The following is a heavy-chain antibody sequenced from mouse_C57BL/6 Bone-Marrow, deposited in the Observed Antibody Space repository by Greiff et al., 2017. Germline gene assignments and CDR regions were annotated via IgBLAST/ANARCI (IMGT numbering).Heavy chain of an antibody. Sequence: EVKLVESGPELVKPGDSVKISCKASGYSFTGYFMNWVMQSHGKSLEWIGRINPYNGDTFYNQKFKGKATLTVDKSSSTAHMELRSLTSEDSAVYYCARNYGSSLAWFAYWGQGTLVTVSA. V-gene: IGHV1-20*01. CDR2: INPYNGDT. J-gene: IGHJ3*01. CDR1: GYSFTGYF. D-gene: IGHD1-1*01. CDR3: ARNYGSSLAWFAY.